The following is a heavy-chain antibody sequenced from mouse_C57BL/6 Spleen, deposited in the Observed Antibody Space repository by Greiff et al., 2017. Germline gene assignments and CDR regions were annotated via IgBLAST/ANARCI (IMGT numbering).Heavy chain of an antibody. J-gene: IGHJ2*01. V-gene: IGHV1-55*01. Sequence: QVQLQQPGAELVKPGASVKMSCKASGYTFTSYWITWVKQRPGQGLEWIGDIYPGSGSTNYNEKLKSKATLTVDTSSSTAYMQLSSLTSEDSAVYYCAREGYDYERSYFDYWGQGTTLTVSS. CDR1: GYTFTSYW. CDR3: AREGYDYERSYFDY. CDR2: IYPGSGST. D-gene: IGHD2-4*01.